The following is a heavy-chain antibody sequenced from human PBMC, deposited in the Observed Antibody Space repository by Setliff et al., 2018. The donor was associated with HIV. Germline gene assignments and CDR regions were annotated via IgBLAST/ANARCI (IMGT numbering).Heavy chain of an antibody. CDR3: AREPRYYHTSGTDAFDI. J-gene: IGHJ3*02. CDR1: GYTFTSYG. D-gene: IGHD3-22*01. CDR2: ISAYNGNT. V-gene: IGHV1-18*01. Sequence: ASVKVSCKASGYTFTSYGISWVRQAPGQGLEWMGWISAYNGNTNYAQKLQGRVTMTTDTSTSTAYMELRSLRSDDTAVYYCAREPRYYHTSGTDAFDIWGQGTMVTVSS.